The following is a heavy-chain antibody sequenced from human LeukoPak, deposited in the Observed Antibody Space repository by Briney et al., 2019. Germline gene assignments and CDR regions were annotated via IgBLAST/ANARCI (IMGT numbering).Heavy chain of an antibody. CDR1: GFTFSSYD. J-gene: IGHJ4*02. CDR3: TRVNVNGGNEWYFDY. D-gene: IGHD4-23*01. Sequence: GGSLRLSCAASGFTFSSYDMHWVRQAPGKGLEWVTLISYDGSNKYYEDSVKGRFTISRDNSKNTLYLQMNSLRAEDTAVYYCTRVNVNGGNEWYFDYWGQGTLVTVSS. CDR2: ISYDGSNK. V-gene: IGHV3-30*03.